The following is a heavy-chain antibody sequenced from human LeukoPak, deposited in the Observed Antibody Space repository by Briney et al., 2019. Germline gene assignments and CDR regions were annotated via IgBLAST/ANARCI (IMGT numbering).Heavy chain of an antibody. CDR3: ARGYCSGGSCLTDYGMDV. CDR2: INPSGGST. V-gene: IGHV1-46*04. Sequence: ASVRVSCTASGYTFTSYYMHWVRQAPGQGLEWMGVINPSGGSTNYAQKLKGRVTMTTDTSTSTVYMELSSLRSEDTAVYYCARGYCSGGSCLTDYGMDVWGKGTTVTVSS. J-gene: IGHJ6*04. CDR1: GYTFTSYY. D-gene: IGHD2-15*01.